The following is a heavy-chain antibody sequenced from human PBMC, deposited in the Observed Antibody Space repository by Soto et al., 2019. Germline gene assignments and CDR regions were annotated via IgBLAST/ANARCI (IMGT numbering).Heavy chain of an antibody. CDR1: GGSFSGYY. V-gene: IGHV4-34*01. Sequence: PSETLSLTCAVYGGSFSGYYWSWIRQPPGKGLEWIGEINHSGSTNYNPSLKSRVTISVDTSKNQFSLKLSSVTAADTAVYYCARVHIVVVVAATTAACPLDYWGQGTLVTVSS. CDR3: ARVHIVVVVAATTAACPLDY. J-gene: IGHJ4*02. D-gene: IGHD2-15*01. CDR2: INHSGST.